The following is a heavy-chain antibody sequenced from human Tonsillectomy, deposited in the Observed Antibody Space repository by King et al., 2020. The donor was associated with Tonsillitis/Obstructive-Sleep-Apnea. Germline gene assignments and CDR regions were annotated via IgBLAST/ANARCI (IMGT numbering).Heavy chain of an antibody. CDR1: GDSISDDNYY. J-gene: IGHJ3*01. CDR2: IHYSGTT. V-gene: IGHV4-39*01. CDR3: ARHPMSSGPVDGFDV. D-gene: IGHD3-10*01. Sequence: QLQESGPGLVRPSETLSLTCTVSGDSISDDNYYWAWIRQSPGKGLEWIGTIHYSGTTYYNPALKSRATISVDPSKNQFSLSLKSVTGADTPKYYCARHPMSSGPVDGFDVWGLGTVVAVSS.